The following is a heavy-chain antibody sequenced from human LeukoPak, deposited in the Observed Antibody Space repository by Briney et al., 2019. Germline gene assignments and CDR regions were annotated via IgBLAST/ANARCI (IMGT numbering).Heavy chain of an antibody. CDR3: AREPSYCGGDCYPDY. Sequence: GGSLRLSCADSGFTFTSSWIHWVRQAPGKGLEWLSSISSSSSYIYYADSVKGRFTISRDNAKNSLYLQMNSLRAEDTAVYYCAREPSYCGGDCYPDYWGQGTLVTVSS. V-gene: IGHV3-21*01. CDR2: ISSSSSYI. CDR1: GFTFTSSW. D-gene: IGHD2-21*02. J-gene: IGHJ4*02.